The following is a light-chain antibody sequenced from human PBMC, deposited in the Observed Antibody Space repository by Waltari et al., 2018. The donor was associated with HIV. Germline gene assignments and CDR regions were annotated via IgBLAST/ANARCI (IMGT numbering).Light chain of an antibody. Sequence: QSVLTQPPSVSGAPGQTVTISCTGSSSNIGARAHFDVHWYQQLPGTAPKLLIYGNNNRPSGVPDRFSGSKSGASASQAITGLQAEDEADYYCQSYDTRLSGSVFGGGTKLTVL. CDR3: QSYDTRLSGSV. V-gene: IGLV1-40*01. CDR1: SSNIGARAHFD. CDR2: GNN. J-gene: IGLJ3*02.